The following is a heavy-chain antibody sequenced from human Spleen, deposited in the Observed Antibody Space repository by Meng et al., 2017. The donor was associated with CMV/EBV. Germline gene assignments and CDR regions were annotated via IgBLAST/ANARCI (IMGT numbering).Heavy chain of an antibody. Sequence: CKTSGYMFTAYYVHWVRQAPGQGLEWMGRVSPSTGATFYAQKFRGRVSITRDTSITTAYIELGSLTSDDTALYYCARIEGSASSLGDWGQGTLVTVSS. CDR3: ARIEGSASSLGD. CDR2: VSPSTGAT. V-gene: IGHV1-2*02. D-gene: IGHD6-13*01. CDR1: GYMFTAYY. J-gene: IGHJ4*02.